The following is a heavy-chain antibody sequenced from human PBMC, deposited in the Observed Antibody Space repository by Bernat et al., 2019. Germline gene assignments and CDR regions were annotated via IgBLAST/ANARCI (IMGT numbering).Heavy chain of an antibody. Sequence: EVQLVESGGGLVQPGGSLRLSCAASGFTFSGYSMNWVRQAPGKGLEWVSYITTSSTTYYADSVKGRFTISRDNGKDSLYLQMSSLRDEDTAVYYCVRVRWLQGGAQYYFDYWGQGTLVTVSS. D-gene: IGHD5-24*01. CDR2: ITTSSTT. J-gene: IGHJ4*02. CDR1: GFTFSGYS. V-gene: IGHV3-48*02. CDR3: VRVRWLQGGAQYYFDY.